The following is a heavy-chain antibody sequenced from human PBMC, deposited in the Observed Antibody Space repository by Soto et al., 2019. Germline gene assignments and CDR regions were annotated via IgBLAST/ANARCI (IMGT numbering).Heavy chain of an antibody. V-gene: IGHV4-39*01. J-gene: IGHJ4*02. D-gene: IGHD6-13*01. Sequence: QLQLHESGPGLVKPSETLSLTCTVSGGSISSSRYYWGWIRQPPGKGLEWIGSIYYSGSTYYNPSLKSRVTISVDTSKNQFSLKLSSVTATDTAVYYCARPGYSSRWYFDYWVQGTLVTVSS. CDR2: IYYSGST. CDR3: ARPGYSSRWYFDY. CDR1: GGSISSSRYY.